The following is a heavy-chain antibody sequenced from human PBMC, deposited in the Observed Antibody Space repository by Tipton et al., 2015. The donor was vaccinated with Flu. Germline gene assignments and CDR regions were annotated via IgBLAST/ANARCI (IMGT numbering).Heavy chain of an antibody. D-gene: IGHD3-10*01. CDR3: ARDNDNDMVGGFRVGWFDP. CDR1: GDSISTSRYY. J-gene: IGHJ5*02. Sequence: GLVKPSDTLSLICTVSGDSISTSRYYWAWIRQAPGKGLEWIGRIYTSGSTNYNPSLKSRVTISVDTSKNQFSLKLSSVTAADTAVYYWARDNDNDMVGGFRVGWFDPWGQGTLFTVSS. CDR2: IYTSGST. V-gene: IGHV4-61*02.